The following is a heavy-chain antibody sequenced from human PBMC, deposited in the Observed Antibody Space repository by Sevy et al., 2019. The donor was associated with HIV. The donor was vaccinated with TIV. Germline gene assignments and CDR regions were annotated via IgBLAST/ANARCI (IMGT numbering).Heavy chain of an antibody. CDR2: IKNENEGGTT. Sequence: GGSLRLSCAASGFXFSDAWMNWVRQVPGKGLEWVGLIKNENEGGTTDYAAPVKGRSIISRDDSKNTLYLQMSSLKTEDTAIYYCTTDWGTGNTWVRAFDXXGQGTMVTVSS. J-gene: IGHJ3*01. CDR3: TTDWGTGNTWVRAFDX. CDR1: GFXFSDAW. V-gene: IGHV3-15*01. D-gene: IGHD1-7*01.